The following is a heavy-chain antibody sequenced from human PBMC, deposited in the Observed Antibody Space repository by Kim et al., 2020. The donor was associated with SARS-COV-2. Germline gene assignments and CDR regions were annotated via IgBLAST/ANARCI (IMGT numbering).Heavy chain of an antibody. CDR2: ISSSSSYT. Sequence: GGSLRLSCAASGFTFSDYYMSWIHQAPGKGLEWVSYISSSSSYTNYADSVKGRFTISRDNAKNSLYLQMNSLRAEDTAVYYCARDREIAAARDNWFDPWGQGTLVTVSS. V-gene: IGHV3-11*05. J-gene: IGHJ5*02. D-gene: IGHD6-13*01. CDR3: ARDREIAAARDNWFDP. CDR1: GFTFSDYY.